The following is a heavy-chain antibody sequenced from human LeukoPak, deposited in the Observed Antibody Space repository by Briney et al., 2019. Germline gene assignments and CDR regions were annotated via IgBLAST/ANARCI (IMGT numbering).Heavy chain of an antibody. D-gene: IGHD3-22*01. V-gene: IGHV4-59*01. CDR2: IYYSGST. Sequence: SETLSLTCTVSGGSISSYYWTWIRQPPGKGLECIGYIYYSGSTNYNPSLKSRVTISIDTTKNQFSLKLSSVTAADTAVYYCARGNYYDSSGYYRLFDYWGQGTLVTVSS. CDR3: ARGNYYDSSGYYRLFDY. J-gene: IGHJ4*02. CDR1: GGSISSYY.